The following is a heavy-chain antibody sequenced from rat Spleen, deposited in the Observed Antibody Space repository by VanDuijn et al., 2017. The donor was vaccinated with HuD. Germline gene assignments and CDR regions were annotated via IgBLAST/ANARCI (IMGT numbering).Heavy chain of an antibody. D-gene: IGHD1-12*02. CDR1: GFTFNNYW. CDR2: ITNTGGST. V-gene: IGHV5-31*01. Sequence: EVQLVESGGGLVQPGRSLKLSCVASGFTFNNYWMTWIRQAPGKGLEWVASITNTGGSTYYPDSVKGRFTISRDNAKSTLYLQMNSLRSEDTATYYCTREGIYYYDGRSLGFDYWGQGVMVTVSS. CDR3: TREGIYYYDGRSLGFDY. J-gene: IGHJ2*01.